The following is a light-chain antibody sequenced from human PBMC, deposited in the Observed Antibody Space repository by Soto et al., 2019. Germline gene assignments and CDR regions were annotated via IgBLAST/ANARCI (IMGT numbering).Light chain of an antibody. CDR2: DAS. CDR3: QQRSNWPL. V-gene: IGKV3-11*01. Sequence: EIVLTQSPATLSLSPGDRATLSCRASQSVTTFLAWYQQKPGQAPRLLIYDASDRAPGIPARFSGSGSATDFTLTINNLEPEDFAVYYCQQRSNWPLFGQGTRLEIK. CDR1: QSVTTF. J-gene: IGKJ5*01.